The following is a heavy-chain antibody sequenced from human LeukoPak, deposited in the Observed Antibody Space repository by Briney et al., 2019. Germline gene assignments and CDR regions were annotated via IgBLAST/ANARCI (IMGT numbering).Heavy chain of an antibody. Sequence: GGSLRLSCAASGCTFSSYSMNWVRQAPGKGLEWVSSISSSSSYIYYADSVKGRFTISRDNAKNSLYLQMNSLRAEDTAVYYCARAPSPLAVAGTDYWGQGTLVTVSS. CDR3: ARAPSPLAVAGTDY. J-gene: IGHJ4*02. V-gene: IGHV3-21*01. CDR2: ISSSSSYI. CDR1: GCTFSSYS. D-gene: IGHD6-19*01.